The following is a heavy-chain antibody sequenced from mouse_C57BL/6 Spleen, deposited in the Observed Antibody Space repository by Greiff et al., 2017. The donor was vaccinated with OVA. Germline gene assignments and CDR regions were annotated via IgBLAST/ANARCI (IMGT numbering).Heavy chain of an antibody. CDR1: GYTFTDYN. J-gene: IGHJ4*01. CDR2: INPNNGGT. CDR3: ARWYGKVPSMDY. D-gene: IGHD2-10*02. Sequence: EVQLQQSGPELVKPGASVKMSCKASGYTFTDYNMHWVKQSHGKSLEWIGYINPNNGGTSYNQKFKGKATLTVNKSSSTAYMELRSLTSEDSAVYYCARWYGKVPSMDYWGQGTSVTVSS. V-gene: IGHV1-22*01.